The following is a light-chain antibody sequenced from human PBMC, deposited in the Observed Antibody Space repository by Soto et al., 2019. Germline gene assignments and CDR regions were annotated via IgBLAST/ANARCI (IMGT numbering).Light chain of an antibody. V-gene: IGKV4-1*01. CDR3: QQYESTPPT. Sequence: DIVMTQSPDSLAVSLGERATINCKSSQSVLYSSNNKNYLAWYQQRPGQPPKLLIYRASTRESGVPDRFSGSGSGTHFTLTITSLQAEDVAVYYCQQYESTPPTFGQGTKLEI. CDR1: QSVLYSSNNKNY. J-gene: IGKJ2*01. CDR2: RAS.